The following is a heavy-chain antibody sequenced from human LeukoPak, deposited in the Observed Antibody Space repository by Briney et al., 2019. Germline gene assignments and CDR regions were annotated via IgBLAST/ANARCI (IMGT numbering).Heavy chain of an antibody. Sequence: GGSLRLSCAASGFTFSSYALSWVRQAPGKGLEWVSAISGSGGSTYYADSVKGRFTISRDNSKNTLYLQMNSLRDEDTAGYLRAKETGAVAGHDAFCIWGQGEMVTVSS. D-gene: IGHD6-19*01. J-gene: IGHJ3*02. CDR2: ISGSGGST. CDR1: GFTFSSYA. V-gene: IGHV3-23*01. CDR3: AKETGAVAGHDAFCI.